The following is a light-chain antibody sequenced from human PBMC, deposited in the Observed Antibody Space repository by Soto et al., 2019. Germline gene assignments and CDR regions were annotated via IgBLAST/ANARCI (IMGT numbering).Light chain of an antibody. V-gene: IGLV1-40*01. CDR2: GNS. CDR1: SSNIGAGND. CDR3: QSYDSSLSGYV. J-gene: IGLJ1*01. Sequence: QSVLTQPPSVSGAPGQRVTISCTGSSSNIGAGNDVYWYQQLPGTAPKLIIYGNSNRPSGVPDRFSGSKSGTSASLAITGLQAEDEAEYFCQSYDSSLSGYVFGTGTKLTFL.